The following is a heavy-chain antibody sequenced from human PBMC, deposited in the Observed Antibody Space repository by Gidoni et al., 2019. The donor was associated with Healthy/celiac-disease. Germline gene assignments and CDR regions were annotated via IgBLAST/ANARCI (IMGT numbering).Heavy chain of an antibody. J-gene: IGHJ4*02. CDR2: IKSKTDGGTT. CDR3: TTDRGPYYYDSSGYYPY. CDR1: GFTFSNAW. Sequence: EVQLVESGGGLVKPGGYLRLSCAASGFTFSNAWMSWVRQAPGKGLEWVGRIKSKTDGGTTDYAAPVKGRFTISRDDSKNTLYLQMNSLKTEDTAVYYCTTDRGPYYYDSSGYYPYWGQGTLVTVSS. D-gene: IGHD3-22*01. V-gene: IGHV3-15*01.